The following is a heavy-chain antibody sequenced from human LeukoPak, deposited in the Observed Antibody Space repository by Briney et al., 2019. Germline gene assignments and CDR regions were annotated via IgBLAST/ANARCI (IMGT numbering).Heavy chain of an antibody. CDR2: ITSDTNTI. CDR3: ARSVAGHFDY. CDR1: GFTFSIYS. V-gene: IGHV3-48*04. J-gene: IGHJ4*02. Sequence: GESLRLSCAASGFTFSIYSMNWVRQAPGKGLEWISYITSDTNTIYYADSVKGRFTISRDNAKKSLYPQMNSLRAEDTAVYYCARSVAGHFDYWGQGTLVTVSS. D-gene: IGHD6-19*01.